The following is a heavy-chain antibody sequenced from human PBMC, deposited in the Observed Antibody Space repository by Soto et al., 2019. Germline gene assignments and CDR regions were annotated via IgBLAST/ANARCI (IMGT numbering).Heavy chain of an antibody. D-gene: IGHD3-10*01. V-gene: IGHV3-23*01. CDR3: AKYTTYYGSGSYPDY. J-gene: IGHJ4*02. CDR2: ISGSGGGT. CDR1: GFTFSSYA. Sequence: GGSLRLSCAASGFTFSSYAMSWVRQAPGKGLEWVSSISGSGGGTYYADSVKGRFTISRDNSKNTLYLQMNSLRAEDTAAYYCAKYTTYYGSGSYPDYWGQGTLVTVSS.